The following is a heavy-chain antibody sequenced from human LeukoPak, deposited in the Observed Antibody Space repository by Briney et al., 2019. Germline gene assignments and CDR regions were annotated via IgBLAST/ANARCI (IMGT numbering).Heavy chain of an antibody. CDR1: GGSISSYY. CDR3: ARAKDSGSYWDNWFDP. J-gene: IGHJ5*02. Sequence: PSETLSLTCTVSGGSISSYYWSWIRQPAGKGLEWIGRIYTSGSTNYNPSLKSRVTMSVDTSKNQFSLKLSSVTAADTAVYYCARAKDSGSYWDNWFDPWGRGTLVTVSS. CDR2: IYTSGST. V-gene: IGHV4-4*07. D-gene: IGHD1-26*01.